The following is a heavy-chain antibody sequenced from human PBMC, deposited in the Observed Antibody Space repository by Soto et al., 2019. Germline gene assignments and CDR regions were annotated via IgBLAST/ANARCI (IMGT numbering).Heavy chain of an antibody. D-gene: IGHD2-8*01. CDR2: LTASGLNT. CDR3: AKGLGNAKEV. Sequence: GGSLRLSCSASGFNFGSYGMSWVRQAPGRGLEWVSGLTASGLNTYYTDSVKGRFTISRDNSRNTVYLQMSGLRVEDTAVFHCAKGLGNAKEVWGQGTTVTVSS. J-gene: IGHJ6*02. V-gene: IGHV3-23*01. CDR1: GFNFGSYG.